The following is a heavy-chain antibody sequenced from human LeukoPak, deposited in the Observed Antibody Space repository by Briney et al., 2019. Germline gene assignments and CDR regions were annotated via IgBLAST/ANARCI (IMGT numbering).Heavy chain of an antibody. CDR1: GGSFSGYY. J-gene: IGHJ4*02. V-gene: IGHV4-34*01. CDR2: INHSGST. Sequence: PSETLSLTCAVYGGSFSGYYWSWIRQPPGKGLEWIGEINHSGSTNYNPSLKSRVTISVDTSKDQFSLKLSSVTAADTAVYYCARWAKYSSGWYGRVDYWGQGTLVTVSS. CDR3: ARWAKYSSGWYGRVDY. D-gene: IGHD6-19*01.